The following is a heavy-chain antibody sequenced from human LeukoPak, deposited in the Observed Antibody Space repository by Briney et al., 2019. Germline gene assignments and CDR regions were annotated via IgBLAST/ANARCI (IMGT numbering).Heavy chain of an antibody. Sequence: PGGSLRLSWAASGFTFSDYYMTWIRQAPGKGLEWVSYISSSGTTIYYADSVKGRFTISRDNTKNSLYLQMNSLRAEDTAVYYCAKDLGVTTFDYWGQGTLVTVSA. CDR2: ISSSGTTI. V-gene: IGHV3-11*01. CDR3: AKDLGVTTFDY. CDR1: GFTFSDYY. D-gene: IGHD2-21*02. J-gene: IGHJ4*02.